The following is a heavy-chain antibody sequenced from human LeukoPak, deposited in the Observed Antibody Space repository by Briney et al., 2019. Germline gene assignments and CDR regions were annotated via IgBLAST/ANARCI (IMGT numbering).Heavy chain of an antibody. CDR3: ASGLYYYDSSGYRKLYYYYGMDV. J-gene: IGHJ6*02. Sequence: ASVKVSCKASGYTFTGYYIHWVRQAPGQGLGWMGWINPNSGGTNYAQKFRGRVTMTRDTSISTAYMELSRLRSDDTAVYYCASGLYYYDSSGYRKLYYYYGMDVWGQGTTVTVSS. V-gene: IGHV1-2*02. CDR1: GYTFTGYY. D-gene: IGHD3-22*01. CDR2: INPNSGGT.